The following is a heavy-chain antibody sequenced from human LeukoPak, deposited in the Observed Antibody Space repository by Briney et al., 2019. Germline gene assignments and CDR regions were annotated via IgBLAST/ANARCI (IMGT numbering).Heavy chain of an antibody. CDR1: GGSFSGYY. CDR2: INHSGST. V-gene: IGHV4-34*01. J-gene: IGHJ4*02. Sequence: PSETLSLTCAVYGGSFSGYYWSWIRQPPGKGLEWIGEINHSGSTNYNPSLESRVTISVDTSKNQFSLKLSSVTAADTAVYYCARALNTGYSSGWFDYWGQGTLVTVSS. D-gene: IGHD6-19*01. CDR3: ARALNTGYSSGWFDY.